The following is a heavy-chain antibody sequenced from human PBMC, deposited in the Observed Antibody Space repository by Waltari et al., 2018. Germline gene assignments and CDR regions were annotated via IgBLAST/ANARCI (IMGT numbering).Heavy chain of an antibody. D-gene: IGHD5-12*01. V-gene: IGHV4-59*01. J-gene: IGHJ6*03. CDR2: IYYSGST. CDR3: ARIVAGAGYYYYYMDV. Sequence: QVQLQESGPGLVKPSETLSLTCTVPGGSISSYYWSWIRQHPGKGLEWIGYIYYSGSTNYNPSLKSRVTISVDTSKNQFSLKLSSVTAADTAVYYCARIVAGAGYYYYYMDVWGKGTTVTVSS. CDR1: GGSISSYY.